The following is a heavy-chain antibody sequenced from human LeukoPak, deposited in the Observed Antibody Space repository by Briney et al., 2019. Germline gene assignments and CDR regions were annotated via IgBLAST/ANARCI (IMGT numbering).Heavy chain of an antibody. D-gene: IGHD1-7*01. CDR1: GGTFTSYA. CDR2: IIPIFGTA. CDR3: ERDFLVTGTTKRWFGP. V-gene: IGHV1-69*05. Sequence: SVKVSCKASGGTFTSYAISWVPQAPGQGLEWMGGIIPIFGTANYAQKFHGRVTITTDETTSTAYMELSSLRSEDTAVYYCERDFLVTGTTKRWFGPWGQGTLVTVSS. J-gene: IGHJ5*02.